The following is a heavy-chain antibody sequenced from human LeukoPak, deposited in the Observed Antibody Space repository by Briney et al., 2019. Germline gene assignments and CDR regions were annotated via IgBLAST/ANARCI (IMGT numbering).Heavy chain of an antibody. J-gene: IGHJ4*02. CDR3: ARVGLNLYYFDY. CDR2: IYTSGST. D-gene: IGHD5/OR15-5a*01. Sequence: SETLSLTCAVSGGSISSYYWSWIRQPAGKGLEWIGRIYTSGSTNYNPSLKSRVTMSVDTSKNQFSLKLTSVTAADTAVYYCARVGLNLYYFDYWGQGTLVTVSS. CDR1: GGSISSYY. V-gene: IGHV4-4*07.